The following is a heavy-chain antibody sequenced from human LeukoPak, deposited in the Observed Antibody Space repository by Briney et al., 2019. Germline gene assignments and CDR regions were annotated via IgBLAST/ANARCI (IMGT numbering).Heavy chain of an antibody. CDR3: ARDLENDAVDI. V-gene: IGHV4-4*07. CDR2: IYYSGST. J-gene: IGHJ3*02. CDR1: GGSISSYY. Sequence: SETLSLTCTVSGGSISSYYWSWIRQPAGKGLEWIGSIYYSGSTYYNPSLKSRVTISVDTSKNQFSLKLSSVTAADTAVYYCARDLENDAVDIWGQGTMVTVSS.